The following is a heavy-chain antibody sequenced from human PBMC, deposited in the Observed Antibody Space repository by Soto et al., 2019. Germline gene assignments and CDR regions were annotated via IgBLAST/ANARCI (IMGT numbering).Heavy chain of an antibody. CDR3: AGQTFTIAAASYGRSNWFDP. CDR2: IYFTGNT. J-gene: IGHJ5*02. Sequence: PSETLSLTCSASGGSITSSSHFWGWARQPPGKGLEWIGTIYFTGNTYYTPSLKSRLTMSIDTSKSEFSLRLNSVTAADTAVYYCAGQTFTIAAASYGRSNWFDPWGPGTLVTVSS. V-gene: IGHV4-39*01. CDR1: GGSITSSSHF. D-gene: IGHD6-25*01.